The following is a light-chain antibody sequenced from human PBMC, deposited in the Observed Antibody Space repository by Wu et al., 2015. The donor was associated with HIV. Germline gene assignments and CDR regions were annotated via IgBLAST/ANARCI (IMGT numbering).Light chain of an antibody. CDR2: GAS. V-gene: IGKV3-20*01. CDR1: QSVNDNY. Sequence: EIVLTQSPGTLSLSPGERATLSCRASQSVNDNYLAWYQQQPGQAPRLLIYGASSRATDIPDRFSGSGSGTDFTLTISRLEPEDFAVYHCQQYVTSPETFGQGTKVEI. CDR3: QQYVTSPET. J-gene: IGKJ1*01.